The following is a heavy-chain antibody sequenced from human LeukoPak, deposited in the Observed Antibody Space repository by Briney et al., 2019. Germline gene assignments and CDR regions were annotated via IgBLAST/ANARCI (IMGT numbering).Heavy chain of an antibody. CDR1: GGSISIISSSPYY. Sequence: SETLSLTCTVSGGSISIISSSPYYWGWIRQAPGKGLEWIGSLYYGENSHYNPSLKSRATLSVDTSNNQFSPKLTSVTAADAAVYFCARQLPTAAADTRGYFDYWGQGTVVTVSS. V-gene: IGHV4-39*01. CDR3: ARQLPTAAADTRGYFDY. J-gene: IGHJ4*02. CDR2: LYYGENS. D-gene: IGHD6-25*01.